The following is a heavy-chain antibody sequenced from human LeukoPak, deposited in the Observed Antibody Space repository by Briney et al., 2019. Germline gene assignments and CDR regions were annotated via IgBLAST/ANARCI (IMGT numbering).Heavy chain of an antibody. CDR3: ARGRYCSSPSCYLTWFDP. Sequence: GESLKISCKASGYSFTSYWIGWVRQMPGKGLEWMGIIYPGDSNTRYSPSFQGQVTISADKSISTAYLQWSSLKASDTAMYYCARGRYCSSPSCYLTWFDPWGQGTLVTVSS. CDR1: GYSFTSYW. V-gene: IGHV5-51*01. J-gene: IGHJ5*02. D-gene: IGHD2-2*01. CDR2: IYPGDSNT.